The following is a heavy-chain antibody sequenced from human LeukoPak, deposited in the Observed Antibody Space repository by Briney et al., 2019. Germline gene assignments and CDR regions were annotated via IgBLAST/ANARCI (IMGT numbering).Heavy chain of an antibody. Sequence: SQTLSLTCAISGDSVSSSSAAWNWIRQSPSRGLEWLGRTYYRSKWYNDYAVSVKSRITIDPDTSKNQFSLQLNSVTPEDTAVYYCARHQDPFDAFDIWGQGTMVTVSS. D-gene: IGHD2-15*01. CDR2: TYYRSKWYN. J-gene: IGHJ3*02. V-gene: IGHV6-1*01. CDR3: ARHQDPFDAFDI. CDR1: GDSVSSSSAA.